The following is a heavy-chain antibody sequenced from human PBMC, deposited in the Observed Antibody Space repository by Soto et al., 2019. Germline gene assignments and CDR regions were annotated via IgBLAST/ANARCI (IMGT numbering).Heavy chain of an antibody. V-gene: IGHV1-69*01. CDR3: ASLDAVGTVTTRWFDP. CDR2: IIPIFGTA. CDR1: GGTFSSYA. J-gene: IGHJ5*02. Sequence: QVQLVQSGAEVKKPGSSVKVSYKASGGTFSSYAISWVRQAPGQGLEWMGGIIPIFGTANYAQKFQGRVTITADESTSTAYMELSSLRSEDTAVYYCASLDAVGTVTTRWFDPWGQGTLVTVSS. D-gene: IGHD4-17*01.